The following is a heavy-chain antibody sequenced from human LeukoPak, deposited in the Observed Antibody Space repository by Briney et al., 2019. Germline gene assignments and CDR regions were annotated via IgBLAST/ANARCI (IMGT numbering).Heavy chain of an antibody. V-gene: IGHV4-59*08. Sequence: SETLSLTCTVSGGSISSYYWSWIRQPPGKGLEWIGYIYYSGSTNYNPSLKSRVTISVDTSKNQFSLKLSPVTAADTAVYYCARQRSGGRYFDLWGRGTLVTVSS. CDR2: IYYSGST. J-gene: IGHJ2*01. D-gene: IGHD2-15*01. CDR3: ARQRSGGRYFDL. CDR1: GGSISSYY.